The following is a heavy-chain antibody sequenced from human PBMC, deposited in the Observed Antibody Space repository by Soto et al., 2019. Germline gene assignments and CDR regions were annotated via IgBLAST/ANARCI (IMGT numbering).Heavy chain of an antibody. J-gene: IGHJ5*02. CDR1: GFTFISYA. D-gene: IGHD6-6*01. CDR2: ISFDGSTE. CDR3: AKDPRIAARVHFPWFDP. V-gene: IGHV3-30-3*01. Sequence: GGSLRLSCAASGFTFISYAMHWVRQAPGKGLEWVAVISFDGSTEYYADSVKGRFTISRDNSKNTVYLQMNSLRSEDTAVYYCAKDPRIAARVHFPWFDPWGQGTLVTVSS.